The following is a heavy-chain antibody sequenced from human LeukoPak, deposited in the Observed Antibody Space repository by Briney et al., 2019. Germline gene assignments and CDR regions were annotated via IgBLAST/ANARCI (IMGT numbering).Heavy chain of an antibody. J-gene: IGHJ4*02. D-gene: IGHD3-10*01. CDR3: AKASGGLIDY. CDR2: ITWDATGS. CDR1: GFTFDDFA. V-gene: IGHV3-43D*03. Sequence: SGGSLRLSCAASGFTFDDFAMHWVRQAPGKGLEWVSLITWDATGSYYADSVKGRFTISRDNGKNSLYLQMSSLRPEDTASYYCAKASGGLIDYWGQGTLVTVSS.